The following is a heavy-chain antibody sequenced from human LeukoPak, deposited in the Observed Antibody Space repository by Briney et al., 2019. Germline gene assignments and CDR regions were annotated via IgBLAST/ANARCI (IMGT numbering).Heavy chain of an antibody. J-gene: IGHJ4*02. Sequence: GASVKVSCKASGYTFTSYGISWVRQAPGQGLEWMGWISAYNGNTNYAQKFQGRVTMTTDTSTSTAYMELRSLRSDDTAVYYCARVRYSSSLGHFDYWGQGTLVTVSS. V-gene: IGHV1-18*01. CDR2: ISAYNGNT. CDR3: ARVRYSSSLGHFDY. CDR1: GYTFTSYG. D-gene: IGHD6-13*01.